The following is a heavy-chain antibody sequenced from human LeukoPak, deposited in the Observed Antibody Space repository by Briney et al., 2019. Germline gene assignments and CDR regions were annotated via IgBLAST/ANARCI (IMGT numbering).Heavy chain of an antibody. D-gene: IGHD6-19*01. CDR1: GYSFTTYW. CDR3: ARRLDRSGWTTGFDY. J-gene: IGHJ4*02. CDR2: IYPGDSDT. V-gene: IGHV5-51*01. Sequence: NHGESLKISCKGSGYSFTTYWIAWVRQMPGKGLEWMGVIYPGDSDTGYSPSFQGQVTISADKSINTAYLQWSSLKASDTAMYYCARRLDRSGWTTGFDYWGQGTLVTVSS.